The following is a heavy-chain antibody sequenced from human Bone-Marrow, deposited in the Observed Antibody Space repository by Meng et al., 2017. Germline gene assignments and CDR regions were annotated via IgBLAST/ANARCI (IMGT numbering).Heavy chain of an antibody. CDR3: ARDRGSGSYNALPGDY. Sequence: GESLKISCAASRFTFSSYWMSWVRQAPGKGLEWVANRKQDGSEKHYVDSVKGRFTISRDNAKNSLYLQMNSLRVEDTAVYYCARDRGSGSYNALPGDYWGQGTLVTVSS. CDR2: RKQDGSEK. V-gene: IGHV3-7*01. J-gene: IGHJ4*02. CDR1: RFTFSSYW. D-gene: IGHD1-26*01.